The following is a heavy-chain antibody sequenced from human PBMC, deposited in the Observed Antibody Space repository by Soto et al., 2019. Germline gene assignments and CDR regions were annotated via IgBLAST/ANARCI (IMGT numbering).Heavy chain of an antibody. CDR3: ARDRGNMVAIFHHYYGMDV. J-gene: IGHJ6*02. CDR1: GYTFTGQY. Sequence: ASVKVSCKASGYTFTGQYMHWVRQAPGQGLESMGWINPDSGDTKYAQKFQGRVTMTRDTSISTVYMELSRLKSDDTAVYYCARDRGNMVAIFHHYYGMDVWGQGTTVTVSS. V-gene: IGHV1-2*02. D-gene: IGHD3-3*02. CDR2: INPDSGDT.